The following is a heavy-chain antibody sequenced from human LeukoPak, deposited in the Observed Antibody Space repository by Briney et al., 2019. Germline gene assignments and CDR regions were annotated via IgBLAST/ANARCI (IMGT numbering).Heavy chain of an antibody. D-gene: IGHD3-3*01. CDR3: ARDAGDFWSGYPFYYYYYGMDV. CDR1: GLTFSSYW. CDR2: ITNDGSST. J-gene: IGHJ6*02. V-gene: IGHV3-74*01. Sequence: GGSLRLSCAASGLTFSSYWMHWVRQAPRKRLVWVSRITNDGSSTSHADSAKGRFTISRDNAENTLYLQMNSLRAEDTAVYYCARDAGDFWSGYPFYYYYYGMDVWGQGTTVTVSS.